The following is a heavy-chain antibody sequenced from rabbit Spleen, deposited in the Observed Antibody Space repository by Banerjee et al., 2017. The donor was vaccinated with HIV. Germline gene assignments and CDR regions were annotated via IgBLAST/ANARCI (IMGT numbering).Heavy chain of an antibody. J-gene: IGHJ3*01. D-gene: IGHD1-1*01. Sequence: QEQLVESGGGLVQPGGSLKLSCKASGFDLSSYGVSWVRQAPGKGLEWIGYIDSVFGATYYATWVNGRFPISSHNAQNTLYLRLNSLTAADTATYFCVRGASSSGYYSLWGQGTLVTVS. V-gene: IGHV1S47*01. CDR1: GFDLSSYG. CDR3: VRGASSSGYYSL. CDR2: IDSVFGAT.